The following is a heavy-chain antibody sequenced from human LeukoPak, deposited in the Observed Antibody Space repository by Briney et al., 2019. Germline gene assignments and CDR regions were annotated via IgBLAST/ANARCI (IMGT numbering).Heavy chain of an antibody. CDR1: W. CDR3: ARLEWLVFGY. D-gene: IGHD6-19*01. J-gene: IGHJ4*02. Sequence: WMXXXRQAPGKGVECVANIKQDGSEKYYVDSVNGRFTISRDNAKNSLYLQMNSLRAEDTAVYYCARLEWLVFGYWGQGTLVTVSS. CDR2: IKQDGSEK. V-gene: IGHV3-7*03.